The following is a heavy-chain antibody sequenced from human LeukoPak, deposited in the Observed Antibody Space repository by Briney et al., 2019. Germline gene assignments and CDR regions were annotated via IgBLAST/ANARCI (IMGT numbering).Heavy chain of an antibody. D-gene: IGHD2-21*02. CDR3: ASGPWVTPFDY. J-gene: IGHJ4*02. CDR1: GASISSTIYY. CDR2: VFYSENT. V-gene: IGHV4-39*07. Sequence: SETLSLTCTVSGASISSTIYYWGWIRQPPGKGLEWIGSVFYSENTYFNPSLKSRVTISVDTSKNQFSLNLNSVTAADTAVYFCASGPWVTPFDYWGQGTLVPVSS.